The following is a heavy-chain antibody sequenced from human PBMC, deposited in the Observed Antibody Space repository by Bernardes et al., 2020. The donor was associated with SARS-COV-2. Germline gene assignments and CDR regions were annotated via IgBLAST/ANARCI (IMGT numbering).Heavy chain of an antibody. V-gene: IGHV3-23*01. Sequence: GGSLRLSRAASGFTFSSYAMRWVRQAPGKGLAWVSAISGSGGSTSYADSVQGRFTISRDNSKKTLYLQMNSLRAEDTAVYYCATGHHWYSDVWVGMDVWGQGTTLIV. D-gene: IGHD2-21*02. CDR1: GFTFSSYA. CDR3: ATGHHWYSDVWVGMDV. J-gene: IGHJ6*02. CDR2: ISGSGGST.